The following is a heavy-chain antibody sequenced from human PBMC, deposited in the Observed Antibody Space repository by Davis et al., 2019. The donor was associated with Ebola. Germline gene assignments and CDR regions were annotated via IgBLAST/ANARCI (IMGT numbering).Heavy chain of an antibody. J-gene: IGHJ3*01. CDR3: VRHNMWTYDV. CDR1: GFTFSNYW. Sequence: GESLKISCAASGFTFSNYWMSWVRQAPVKGLEWVANIKQDGSEGYYVHSVKGRFTISRDNAKNSLFMQMNSLRVEDTAVYYCVRHNMWTYDVWGQGTMVTVSS. CDR2: IKQDGSEG. V-gene: IGHV3-7*01. D-gene: IGHD2-21*01.